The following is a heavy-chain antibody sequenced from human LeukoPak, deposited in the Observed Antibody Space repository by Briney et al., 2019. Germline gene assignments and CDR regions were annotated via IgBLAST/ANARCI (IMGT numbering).Heavy chain of an antibody. CDR1: GGSISSYS. J-gene: IGHJ4*02. D-gene: IGHD6-13*01. V-gene: IGHV4-4*07. CDR3: ARDVYARDSSSWFDY. Sequence: SQTLSLTGAVSGGSISSYSWSWIRQPAGKGLEWIGRIYTSGSTNYNPSLKSRVTMSVDTSKNQFSLKLSSVTAADTAVYYCARDVYARDSSSWFDYWGQGTLVTVSS. CDR2: IYTSGST.